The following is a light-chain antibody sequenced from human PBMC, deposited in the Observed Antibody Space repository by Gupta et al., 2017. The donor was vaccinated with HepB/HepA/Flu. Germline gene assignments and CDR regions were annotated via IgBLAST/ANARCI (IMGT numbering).Light chain of an antibody. CDR1: QDLLFSDGNTF. CDR2: RVS. J-gene: IGKJ4*01. CDR3: EQGTNWHLT. Sequence: DVVMTQSPLSLPVTLGQSASISCRSSQDLLFSDGNTFLHWYQQRPGQSPRRLIYRVSNRDSGVPDRFSGSGSGTDFTLEISRVEAEDVGIYYCEQGTNWHLTFGGGTKVEIK. V-gene: IGKV2-30*01.